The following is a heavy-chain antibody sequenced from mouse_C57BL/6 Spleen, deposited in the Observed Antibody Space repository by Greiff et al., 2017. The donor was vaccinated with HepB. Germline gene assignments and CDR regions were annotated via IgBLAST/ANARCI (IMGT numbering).Heavy chain of an antibody. CDR1: GYTFTSYW. CDR3: ARSHYYGSSYYYFDY. Sequence: KQSCKASGYTFTSYWMQWVNQRPGQGLEWIGEIDPSDSYTNYNQKFKGKATLTVDTSSSTAYMQLSSLTSEDSAVYYCARSHYYGSSYYYFDYWGQGTTLTVSS. CDR2: IDPSDSYT. V-gene: IGHV1-50*01. D-gene: IGHD1-1*01. J-gene: IGHJ2*01.